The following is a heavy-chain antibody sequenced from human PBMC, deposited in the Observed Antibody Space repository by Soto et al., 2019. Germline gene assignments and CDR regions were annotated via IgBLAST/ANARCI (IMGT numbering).Heavy chain of an antibody. J-gene: IGHJ6*02. CDR3: ALAPWYYYGMDV. V-gene: IGHV4-30-2*01. CDR2: IYRDGRT. Sequence: PSETLSLTCAVSGGTIDSGGYSWSWIRQTQEKGLEWIGYIYRDGRTSYTPSLKSRVTISMDRSKSLLSLRLTSVTAADTAVYYCALAPWYYYGMDVWGQGTTVTVSS. CDR1: GGTIDSGGYS.